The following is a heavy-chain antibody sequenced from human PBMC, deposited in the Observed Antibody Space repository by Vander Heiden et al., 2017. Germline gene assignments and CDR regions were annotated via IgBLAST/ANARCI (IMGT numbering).Heavy chain of an antibody. CDR3: ARVARGGVTSMPYLDF. CDR2: INSDGSTI. D-gene: IGHD2-2*01. J-gene: IGHJ4*01. Sequence: GGSLRLSRAASGFTFSNYEINWVRQAPGKGREWLSYINSDGSTIYYADSVKGRFTISRDNAKNSRYLKVNSLRAEDTALFYCARVARGGVTSMPYLDFWGHGRLVTVYS. CDR1: GFTFSNYE. V-gene: IGHV3-48*03.